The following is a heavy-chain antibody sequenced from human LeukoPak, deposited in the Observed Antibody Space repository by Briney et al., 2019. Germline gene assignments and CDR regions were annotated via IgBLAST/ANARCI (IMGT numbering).Heavy chain of an antibody. V-gene: IGHV3-7*01. Sequence: GGSLRLSCAASGFIFNNYWMAWIRQAPGKGLEWVASVNQHGGETYYVDSVRGRFTISRDNAKNSLYLQMHSLRVEDTAVYYCAKLAKYFYGSETYYFFEHWGQGTPVTASS. J-gene: IGHJ4*02. CDR3: AKLAKYFYGSETYYFFEH. CDR2: VNQHGGET. CDR1: GFIFNNYW. D-gene: IGHD3-10*01.